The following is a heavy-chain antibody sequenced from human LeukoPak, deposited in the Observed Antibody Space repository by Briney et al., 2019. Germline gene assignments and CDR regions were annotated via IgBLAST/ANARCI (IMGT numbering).Heavy chain of an antibody. Sequence: VASVKVSCKASGYTFTGYYMHWVRQAPGQGLEWMGWINPNSGVTNYAQKFQGRVTMTRDTSISTAYMELSRLRSDDTAVYYCARDGPYYGSGSPPYSIDYWGQGTLVTVSS. J-gene: IGHJ4*02. CDR2: INPNSGVT. D-gene: IGHD3-10*01. CDR3: ARDGPYYGSGSPPYSIDY. CDR1: GYTFTGYY. V-gene: IGHV1-2*02.